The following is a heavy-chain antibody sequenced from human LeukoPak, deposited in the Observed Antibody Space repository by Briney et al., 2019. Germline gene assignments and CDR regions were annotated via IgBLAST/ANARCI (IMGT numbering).Heavy chain of an antibody. CDR1: GFTFSTYA. J-gene: IGHJ4*02. CDR3: AKDFSQEGSHSVDY. Sequence: GGSLRLSCAASGFTFSTYAMTWVRQAPGAGLEWVSAISSGYSTYYADSVRGRFIISRDNSKDTLYLQMNSLRAEDTAVYYCAKDFSQEGSHSVDYWGQGTLVTVSS. V-gene: IGHV3-23*01. D-gene: IGHD1-26*01. CDR2: ISSGYST.